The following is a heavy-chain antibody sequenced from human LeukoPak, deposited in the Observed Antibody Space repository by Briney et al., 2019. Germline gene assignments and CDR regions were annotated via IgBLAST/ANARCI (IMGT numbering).Heavy chain of an antibody. CDR2: ISAYNGNT. V-gene: IGHV1-18*04. CDR1: GYTFTSYG. CDR3: ARDLGALAVAGSFDY. D-gene: IGHD6-19*01. J-gene: IGHJ4*02. Sequence: GASVKVSCQASGYTFTSYGIIWVRQAPGQGLEWMGWISAYNGNTNYAQKLQGRVTMTTDTSTSTAYMELRSLRSDDTAVYYCARDLGALAVAGSFDYWGQGTLVTVSS.